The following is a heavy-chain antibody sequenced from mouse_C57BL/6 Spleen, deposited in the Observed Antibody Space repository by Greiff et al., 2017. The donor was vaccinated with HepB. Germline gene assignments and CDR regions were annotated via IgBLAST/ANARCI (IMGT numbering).Heavy chain of an antibody. Sequence: QVQLKESGAELVKPGASVKLSCKASGYTFTSYWMQWVKQRPGQGLEWIGEIDPSDSYTNYNQKFKDKATLTVDTSSSTAYMQLSSLTSEDSAVYYCARSDYYGSSLYAMDYWGQGTSVTVSS. D-gene: IGHD1-1*01. CDR3: ARSDYYGSSLYAMDY. J-gene: IGHJ4*01. CDR1: GYTFTSYW. V-gene: IGHV1-50*01. CDR2: IDPSDSYT.